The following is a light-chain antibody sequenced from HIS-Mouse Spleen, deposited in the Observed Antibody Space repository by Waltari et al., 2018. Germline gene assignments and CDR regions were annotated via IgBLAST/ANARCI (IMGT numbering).Light chain of an antibody. CDR2: EES. CDR1: ALPKKY. V-gene: IGLV3-10*01. Sequence: SYELTQPPSVSVSPGQTARITCSGDALPKKYAYWYQQPSGQAPVLVIYEESKRPSGIPERFSGSSSGTMATLTISGAQVEDEADYYCYSTDSSGNHRVFGGGTKLTVL. CDR3: YSTDSSGNHRV. J-gene: IGLJ2*01.